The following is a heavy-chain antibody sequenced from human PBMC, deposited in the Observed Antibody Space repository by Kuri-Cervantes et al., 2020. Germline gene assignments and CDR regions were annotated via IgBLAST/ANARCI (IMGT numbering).Heavy chain of an antibody. CDR1: GGSVSSGSYY. J-gene: IGHJ4*02. CDR3: ASSTGSGTFDY. Sequence: GSLRLSCTVSGGSVSSGSYYWSWIRQPPGKGLEWIGYIYYSGSTNYNPSLKSRVTISVDTSKNQSSLKLSSVTAADTAVYYCASSTGSGTFDYWGQGTLVTVSS. CDR2: IYYSGST. D-gene: IGHD1-26*01. V-gene: IGHV4-61*01.